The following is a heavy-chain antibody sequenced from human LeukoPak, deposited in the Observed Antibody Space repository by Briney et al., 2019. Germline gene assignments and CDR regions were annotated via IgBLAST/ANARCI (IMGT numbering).Heavy chain of an antibody. CDR2: INPNSGGT. J-gene: IGHJ5*02. V-gene: IGHV1-2*02. CDR3: ARGSISGFDP. CDR1: GYTFTGYY. D-gene: IGHD6-6*01. Sequence: ATVKVSCKASGYTFTGYYMHWVRQAPGQGLEWMGWINPNSGGTNYAQKFQGRVTMTRDTSISTAYMELSSLRSEDTAVYYCARGSISGFDPWGQGTLVTVSS.